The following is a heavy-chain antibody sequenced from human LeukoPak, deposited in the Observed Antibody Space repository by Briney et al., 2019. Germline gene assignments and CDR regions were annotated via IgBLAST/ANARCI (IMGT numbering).Heavy chain of an antibody. Sequence: SVKVSCKASGGTFSSYAISWVRQAPGQGLEWMGRIIPILGIANYAQKFQGRVTITADKSTSTAYMELSSLRSEDTAVYYCARAVIRGPPYYDILTGYYDDAFDIWGQGTMVTVSS. CDR1: GGTFSSYA. V-gene: IGHV1-69*04. D-gene: IGHD3-9*01. CDR2: IIPILGIA. J-gene: IGHJ3*02. CDR3: ARAVIRGPPYYDILTGYYDDAFDI.